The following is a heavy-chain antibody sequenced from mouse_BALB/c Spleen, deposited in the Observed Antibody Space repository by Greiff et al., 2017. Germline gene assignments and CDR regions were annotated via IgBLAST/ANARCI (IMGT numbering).Heavy chain of an antibody. D-gene: IGHD2-4*01. CDR2: INPSNGGT. Sequence: QVQLQQPGAELVKPGASVKLSCKASGYTFTSYYMYWVKQRPGQGLEWIGGINPSNGGTNFNEKFKSKATLTVDKSSSTAYMQLSSLTSEDSAVYDSTTYDYDGYFDYWGQGTTLTVSA. V-gene: IGHV1S81*02. CDR3: TTYDYDGYFDY. J-gene: IGHJ2*01. CDR1: GYTFTSYY.